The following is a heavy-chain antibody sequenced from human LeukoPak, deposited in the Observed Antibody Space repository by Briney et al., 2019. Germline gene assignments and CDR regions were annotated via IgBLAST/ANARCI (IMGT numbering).Heavy chain of an antibody. CDR2: IKQDGSEK. D-gene: IGHD3-22*01. CDR3: ARGLDYFDY. Sequence: PGGSLRLSCAASGFPFNNYAMSWVRQAPGKGLEWVANIKQDGSEKYYVDSVKGRFTISRDNAKNSLYLQMNSLRAEDTAVYYCARGLDYFDYWGQGTLVTVSS. CDR1: GFPFNNYA. J-gene: IGHJ4*02. V-gene: IGHV3-7*03.